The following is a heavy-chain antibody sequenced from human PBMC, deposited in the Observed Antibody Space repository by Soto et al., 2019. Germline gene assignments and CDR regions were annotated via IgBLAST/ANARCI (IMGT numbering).Heavy chain of an antibody. Sequence: EVQLVESGGGLVQPGRSLRLSCAASGFTFDDYAMHWVRQAPGKGLEWVSGISWNSGSIGYADSVKGRFTISRDNAKNSLYLQMNSLRAEDTALYYCAKIRRGSTFGGVIGAFDIWGQGTMVTVSS. V-gene: IGHV3-9*01. J-gene: IGHJ3*02. D-gene: IGHD3-16*01. CDR1: GFTFDDYA. CDR2: ISWNSGSI. CDR3: AKIRRGSTFGGVIGAFDI.